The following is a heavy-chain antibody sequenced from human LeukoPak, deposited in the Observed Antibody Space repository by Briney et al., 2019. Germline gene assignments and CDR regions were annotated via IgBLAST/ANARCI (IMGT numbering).Heavy chain of an antibody. D-gene: IGHD1-26*01. J-gene: IGHJ4*02. CDR1: GFTFISYA. V-gene: IGHV3-30-3*01. CDR2: ISYDGSNK. CDR3: ASSTFIVGATGY. Sequence: GGPLRLSCAASGFTFISYAMHWVRQAPGKGLEWVAVISYDGSNKYYADSVKGRFTISRDSSKNTLYLQMNSLRAEDTAVYYCASSTFIVGATGYWGQGTLVTVSS.